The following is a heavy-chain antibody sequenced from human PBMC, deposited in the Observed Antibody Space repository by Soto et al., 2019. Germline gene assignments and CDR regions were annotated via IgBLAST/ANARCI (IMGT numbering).Heavy chain of an antibody. CDR1: SDSISNYY. D-gene: IGHD3-10*01. CDR3: ARLELGSTLGVVDV. Sequence: SETLSLTCTVSSDSISNYYCNWFRQPPGKGLEWIGYMHYNGYTSYNPSLRSRVTISVDTSKNKFSLKLTSVTFSDTSLYYCARLELGSTLGVVDVLGQGTTVTVSS. V-gene: IGHV4-59*08. J-gene: IGHJ6*02. CDR2: MHYNGYT.